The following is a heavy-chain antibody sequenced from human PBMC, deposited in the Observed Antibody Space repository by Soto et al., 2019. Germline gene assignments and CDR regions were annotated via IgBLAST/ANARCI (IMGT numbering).Heavy chain of an antibody. CDR2: IYPDDSDT. Sequence: GXSLKISCKGSGYNFATYWIGWVRQMPGKGLEWMGIIYPDDSDTKYSPSFEGQVTMSVDKSINTAYLKFSTLKASDTAIYYCATIKVGSHYYYYGMDVWGQGTTVTVSS. V-gene: IGHV5-51*01. J-gene: IGHJ6*02. D-gene: IGHD2-2*01. CDR1: GYNFATYW. CDR3: ATIKVGSHYYYYGMDV.